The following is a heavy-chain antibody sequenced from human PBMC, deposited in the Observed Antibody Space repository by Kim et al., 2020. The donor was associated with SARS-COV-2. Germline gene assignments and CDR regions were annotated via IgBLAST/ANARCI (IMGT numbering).Heavy chain of an antibody. D-gene: IGHD3-10*01. CDR1: GFTFSSYA. CDR2: ISYDGSNK. Sequence: LTCAASGFTFSSYAMHWVRQAPGKGLEWVAVISYDGSNKYYADSVKGRFTISRDNSKNTLYLQMNSLRAEDTGVYYCARGFGVWNWGQGTLVTVS. J-gene: IGHJ4*02. CDR3: ARGFGVWN. V-gene: IGHV3-30-3*01.